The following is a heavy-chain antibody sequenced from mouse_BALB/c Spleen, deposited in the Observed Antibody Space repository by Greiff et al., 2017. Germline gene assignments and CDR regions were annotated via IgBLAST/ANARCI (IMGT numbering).Heavy chain of an antibody. D-gene: IGHD1-1*01. J-gene: IGHJ2*01. CDR2: ILPGSGST. Sequence: QVQLQQSGAELMQPGASVKISCKATGYTFSSYGIEWVNQRPGHGLEWMGEILPGSGSTNYNEKFKGKATFTADTSSNTAYMQLSSLTSEDSAVYYCAKPVGSPKRGVDYWGQGTTLTVSS. CDR3: AKPVGSPKRGVDY. CDR1: GYTFSSYG. V-gene: IGHV1-9*01.